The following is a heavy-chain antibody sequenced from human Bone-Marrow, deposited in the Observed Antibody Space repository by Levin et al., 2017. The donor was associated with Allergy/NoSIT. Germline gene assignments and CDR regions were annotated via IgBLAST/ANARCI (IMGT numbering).Heavy chain of an antibody. CDR3: ARGGCSSTSCLDN. CDR1: GFTFSNYY. CDR2: VFSDGSIT. Sequence: SCAASGFTFSNYYMHWVRQAPGKGLVWVSRVFSDGSITDYADSVKGRFTISRDNARNTLYLQMNSLRAEDTAVYYCARGGCSSTSCLDNWGQGILVTVSS. D-gene: IGHD2-2*01. J-gene: IGHJ4*02. V-gene: IGHV3-74*01.